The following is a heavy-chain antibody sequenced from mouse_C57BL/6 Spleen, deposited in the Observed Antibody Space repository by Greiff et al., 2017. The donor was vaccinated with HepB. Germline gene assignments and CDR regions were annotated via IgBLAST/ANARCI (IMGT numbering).Heavy chain of an antibody. CDR3: ARDRGGSSLYYFDY. CDR1: GFTFSSYA. Sequence: EVQLVESGGGLVKPGGSLKLSCAASGFTFSSYAMSWVRQTPEKRLEWVATISDGGSYTYYPDNAKGRFTISRDNAKNNLYLQMSHLKSEDTAMYYCARDRGGSSLYYFDYWGQGTTLTVSS. D-gene: IGHD1-1*01. V-gene: IGHV5-4*01. J-gene: IGHJ2*01. CDR2: ISDGGSYT.